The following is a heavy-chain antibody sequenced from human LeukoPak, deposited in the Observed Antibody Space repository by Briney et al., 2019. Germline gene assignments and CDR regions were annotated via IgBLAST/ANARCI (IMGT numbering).Heavy chain of an antibody. CDR3: AKGAAAGLNWFDP. Sequence: PGGSLRLSCAASGXTFSSYGVHWVRQAPGKGLEWVASIRYDGSNKYYADSVKGRFTISRDNSKNTLYLQMNSLRAEDTAVYYCAKGAAAGLNWFDPWGQGTLVTVSS. V-gene: IGHV3-30*02. CDR2: IRYDGSNK. CDR1: GXTFSSYG. J-gene: IGHJ5*02. D-gene: IGHD6-13*01.